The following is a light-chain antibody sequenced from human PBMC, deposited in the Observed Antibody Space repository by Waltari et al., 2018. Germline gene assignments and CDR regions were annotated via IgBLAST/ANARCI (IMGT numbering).Light chain of an antibody. CDR3: EKDESVPGK. J-gene: IGKJ1*01. CDR2: HAS. Sequence: EIVLTQSPGTLSLSPGERATLSCRASQRIGIYLAWYQQRPGPAPRLLMYHASSRATGIPDRFSGSGSGTDFSLTISRLDPEDFAVYYCEKDESVPGKSGQGTKVEIK. V-gene: IGKV3-20*01. CDR1: QRIGIY.